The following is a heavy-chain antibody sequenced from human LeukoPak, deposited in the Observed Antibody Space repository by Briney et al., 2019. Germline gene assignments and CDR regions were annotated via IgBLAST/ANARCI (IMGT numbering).Heavy chain of an antibody. D-gene: IGHD2-2*01. CDR2: ISSSSSYI. Sequence: GGSLRLSCAASGFTFSSYSMNWVRQAPGKGLEWVSSISSSSSYIYYADSVKGRFTISRDNAKNSLYLQMNSLRAEDTAVYYCARVAYCSSTSCYSADLYYYYYYGMDVWGQGTTVTVSS. CDR1: GFTFSSYS. J-gene: IGHJ6*02. CDR3: ARVAYCSSTSCYSADLYYYYYYGMDV. V-gene: IGHV3-21*01.